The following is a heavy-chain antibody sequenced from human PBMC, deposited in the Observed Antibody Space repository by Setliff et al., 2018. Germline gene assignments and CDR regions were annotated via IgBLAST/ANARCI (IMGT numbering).Heavy chain of an antibody. CDR3: ARAYYGSGSYYKEPTFDY. D-gene: IGHD3-10*01. V-gene: IGHV3-21*01. J-gene: IGHJ4*02. CDR2: ISSSSSYI. CDR1: GFTFSSYS. Sequence: GGSLRLSCAASGFTFSSYSMNWVRQAPGKGLEWVSSISSSSSYIYYADSVKGRFTISIDNAKNSLYLQMNSLRAEDTAVYYCARAYYGSGSYYKEPTFDYWGQGTLVTVSS.